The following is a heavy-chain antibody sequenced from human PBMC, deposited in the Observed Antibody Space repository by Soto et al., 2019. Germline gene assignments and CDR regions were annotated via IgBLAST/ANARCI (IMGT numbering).Heavy chain of an antibody. CDR1: GFAVSDNF. Sequence: GGPLSLSCAASGFAVSDNFMSLVRQAPGKGLEWVSFSYSGGSIYYADSVKGRFTISRANSKNTLYFQMNSLRAEYTAVYYCARVARQGVFDHCGLGTRVTVSS. CDR3: ARVARQGVFDH. J-gene: IGHJ4*02. V-gene: IGHV3-53*01. CDR2: SYSGGSI. D-gene: IGHD3-16*01.